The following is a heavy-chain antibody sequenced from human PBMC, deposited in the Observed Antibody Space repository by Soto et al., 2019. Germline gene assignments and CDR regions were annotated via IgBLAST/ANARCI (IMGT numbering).Heavy chain of an antibody. D-gene: IGHD3-10*01. V-gene: IGHV1-18*01. J-gene: IGHJ4*02. CDR3: AVDCLADGTIVRGVISGWY. CDR1: GYTFTSYG. Sequence: QVQLVQSGAEVKKPGASVKVSCKASGYTFTSYGISWVRQASGQVLEWMGWISAYNGNTNYAQKHKGRVTMPTDTPRNTAYMGLRGLKTDDTAVYYCAVDCLADGTIVRGVISGWYWGKRNLLTVA. CDR2: ISAYNGNT.